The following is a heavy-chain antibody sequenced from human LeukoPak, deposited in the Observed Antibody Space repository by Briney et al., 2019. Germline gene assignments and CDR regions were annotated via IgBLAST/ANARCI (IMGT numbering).Heavy chain of an antibody. J-gene: IGHJ6*03. D-gene: IGHD6-13*01. CDR3: ARDGTHISSWYGPYYYCYMDV. Sequence: SVKVSCKASGGTFSSYAISWVRQAPGQGLEWMGGIIPIFGTANYAQKFQGRVTITTDESTSTAYMELSSLRSEDTAVYYCARDGTHISSWYGPYYYCYMDVWGKGTTVTVSS. CDR2: IIPIFGTA. CDR1: GGTFSSYA. V-gene: IGHV1-69*05.